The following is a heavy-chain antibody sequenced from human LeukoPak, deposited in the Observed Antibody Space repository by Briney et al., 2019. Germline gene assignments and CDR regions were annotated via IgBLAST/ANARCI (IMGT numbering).Heavy chain of an antibody. V-gene: IGHV4-39*01. J-gene: IGHJ6*03. Sequence: PSETLSLTCTVCGGSISSSSYYWGWIRQPPGKGLEWIAKIYYSGSTYYNPSLKSRATISVDTSKNQFSLKLTSVTAADTAVYYCARHVHGSGNYYMDVWGKGTTVTVSS. CDR1: GGSISSSSYY. CDR2: IYYSGST. CDR3: ARHVHGSGNYYMDV. D-gene: IGHD3-10*01.